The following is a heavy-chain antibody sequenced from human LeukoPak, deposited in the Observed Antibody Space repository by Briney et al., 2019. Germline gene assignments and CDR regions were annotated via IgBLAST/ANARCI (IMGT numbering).Heavy chain of an antibody. CDR2: ISSSSSYI. D-gene: IGHD4/OR15-4a*01. CDR3: ARTMARTYFDY. Sequence: PGRSLRLSCAASGLTFSSYSMNSVRQARGKGREWASSISSSSSYIYYADSVKGRFTISRDNDKNSLYLQMNSLRAEDTAVYYCARTMARTYFDYWGQGTLVTVSS. CDR1: GLTFSSYS. V-gene: IGHV3-21*01. J-gene: IGHJ4*02.